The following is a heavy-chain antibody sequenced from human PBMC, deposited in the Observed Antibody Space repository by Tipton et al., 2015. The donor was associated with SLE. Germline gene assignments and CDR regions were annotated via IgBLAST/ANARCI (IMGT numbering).Heavy chain of an antibody. V-gene: IGHV4-34*01. CDR1: GGSFSGYY. J-gene: IGHJ3*02. D-gene: IGHD3-16*01. Sequence: TLSLTCAVYGGSFSGYYWSWIRQPPGKGLEWIGEINHSGSTNYNPSLKSRVTISIDTSKNQISLKLTSVTAADTAVHYCARMGLYARDAFDIWGQGTTVTVSS. CDR2: INHSGST. CDR3: ARMGLYARDAFDI.